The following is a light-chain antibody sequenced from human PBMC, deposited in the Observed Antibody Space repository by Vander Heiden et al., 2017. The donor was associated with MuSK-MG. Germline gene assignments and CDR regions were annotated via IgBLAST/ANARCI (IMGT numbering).Light chain of an antibody. J-gene: IGKJ4*01. CDR2: DAS. V-gene: IGKV3-11*01. CDR3: QQHSNWPPLT. Sequence: PASLSLSPGERATLSCRASQRVSSYLAWYQQKPGQAPRLLIYDASNSVTGIPARFSGSGYATDFTLTISSREPEDFAVYYCQQHSNWPPLTFGGGTKVEIK. CDR1: QRVSSY.